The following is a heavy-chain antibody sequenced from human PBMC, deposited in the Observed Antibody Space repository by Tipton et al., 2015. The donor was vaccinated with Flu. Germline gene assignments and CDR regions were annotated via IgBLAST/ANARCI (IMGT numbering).Heavy chain of an antibody. D-gene: IGHD3-3*01. CDR3: ARELRFLEGSMGV. J-gene: IGHJ6*02. CDR1: GGSVSSNY. V-gene: IGHV4-59*02. CDR2: IFYRGTT. Sequence: TLSLTCTVSGGSVSSNYWIWIRQFPGKGLEWIGFIFYRGTTNYNPSLKSRVSISSDTSKNEFSLKLTSVTAADTAVYYCARELRFLEGSMGVWGQGATVTVSS.